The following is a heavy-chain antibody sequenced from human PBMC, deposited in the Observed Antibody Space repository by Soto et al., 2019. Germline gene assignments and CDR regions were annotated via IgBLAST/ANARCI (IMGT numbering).Heavy chain of an antibody. CDR3: SRETMIVVVTSHNAFDI. V-gene: IGHV1-69*12. D-gene: IGHD3-22*01. Sequence: QVQLVQSGAEVKKPGSSVKVACKASGGTFSSYAISWVRQAPGQGLEWMGGIIPIFGAANYAQKFQGRVTITADASTSKDYMELSSLRSEDTAVYYCSRETMIVVVTSHNAFDIWGQGTMVTVSS. CDR1: GGTFSSYA. CDR2: IIPIFGAA. J-gene: IGHJ3*02.